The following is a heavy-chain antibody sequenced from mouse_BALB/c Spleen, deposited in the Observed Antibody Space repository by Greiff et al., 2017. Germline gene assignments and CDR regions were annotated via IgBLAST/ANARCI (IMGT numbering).Heavy chain of an antibody. D-gene: IGHD1-1*01. CDR1: GYTFTSYT. J-gene: IGHJ4*01. Sequence: QVQLQQSAAELARPGASVKMSCKASGYTFTSYTMHWVKQRPGQGLEWIGYINPSSGYTEYNQKFKDKTTLTADKSSSTAYMQLSSLTSEDSAVYYCARDYGSSYGYYAMDYWGQGTSVTVSS. V-gene: IGHV1-4*02. CDR2: INPSSGYT. CDR3: ARDYGSSYGYYAMDY.